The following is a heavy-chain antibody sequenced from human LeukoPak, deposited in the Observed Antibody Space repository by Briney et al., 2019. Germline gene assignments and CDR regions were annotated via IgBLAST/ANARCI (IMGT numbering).Heavy chain of an antibody. J-gene: IGHJ1*01. V-gene: IGHV3-30*18. CDR3: AKDPSTMTEYFQH. CDR2: ISYDGSNK. Sequence: GGSLRLSCAASGFTFSSYGMHWVRQAPGKGLEWVAVISYDGSNKYYADSVKGRFTISRANSKNTLYLQMSSLRAEDTAVYYCAKDPSTMTEYFQHWGQGTLVTVSS. CDR1: GFTFSSYG.